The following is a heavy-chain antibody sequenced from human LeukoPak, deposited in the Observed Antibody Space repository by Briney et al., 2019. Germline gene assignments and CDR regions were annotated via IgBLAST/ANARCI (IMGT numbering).Heavy chain of an antibody. CDR1: GFTFSSYS. CDR2: ISHSSSTI. Sequence: GRSLRLSCAASGFTFSSYSMNWVRQAPGKGLEGVSYISHSSSTIYYADSVKGRFTISKDNAKKSLYLQMNSLRAEDSAVYYCARDRLHYGEYEKTFDYWGQGTLVTVSS. V-gene: IGHV3-48*01. D-gene: IGHD4-17*01. CDR3: ARDRLHYGEYEKTFDY. J-gene: IGHJ4*02.